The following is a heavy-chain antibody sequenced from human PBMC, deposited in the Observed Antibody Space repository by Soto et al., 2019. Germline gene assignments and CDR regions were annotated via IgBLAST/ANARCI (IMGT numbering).Heavy chain of an antibody. CDR1: GFTFSTYA. CDR3: AKNGDFWSWGMDV. Sequence: LRLSCAASGFTFSTYAMTWVRQAPGKGLEWVSMISSRGDGTYYEDSVKGRFTISRDNSRNTLNLQMNSLRAEDTAVYYCAKNGDFWSWGMDVWGQGTTVTVSS. V-gene: IGHV3-23*01. CDR2: ISSRGDGT. D-gene: IGHD3-3*01. J-gene: IGHJ6*02.